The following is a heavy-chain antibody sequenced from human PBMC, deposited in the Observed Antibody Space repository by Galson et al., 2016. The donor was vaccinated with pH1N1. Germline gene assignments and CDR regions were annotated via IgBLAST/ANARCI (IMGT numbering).Heavy chain of an antibody. CDR3: ARGGGDLDS. V-gene: IGHV4-59*01. CDR2: IYYSGTT. J-gene: IGHJ4*02. Sequence: LPLTCTVSGDSINRNYWSWIRQPPGKGLEWIGYIYYSGTTSYNPSLKSRITISVDSSQGQFSLKLTSVTAADTAVYYCARGGGDLDSWGQGTLVTVSS. CDR1: GDSINRNY. D-gene: IGHD2-21*02.